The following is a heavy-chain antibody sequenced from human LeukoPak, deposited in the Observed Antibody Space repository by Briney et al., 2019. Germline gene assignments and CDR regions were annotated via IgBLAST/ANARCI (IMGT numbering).Heavy chain of an antibody. J-gene: IGHJ4*02. CDR1: GGSISSSNYY. Sequence: SETLSLTCTVSGGSISSSNYYWGWIRQPPGKGLEWIGNIYYSGSTYYNPSFKSRLTISVDTSKNQFSLKLSSVTAADTAVYYCASLRTGDFDYWGQGTLVTVSS. CDR2: IYYSGST. D-gene: IGHD3-10*01. V-gene: IGHV4-39*01. CDR3: ASLRTGDFDY.